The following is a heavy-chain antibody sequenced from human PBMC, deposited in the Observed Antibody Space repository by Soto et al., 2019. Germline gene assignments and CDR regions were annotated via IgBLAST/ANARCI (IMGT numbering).Heavy chain of an antibody. CDR3: ARNLEAVATNWFDP. D-gene: IGHD6-19*01. J-gene: IGHJ5*02. CDR1: GGSISSSNW. V-gene: IGHV4-4*02. Sequence: SETLSLTCAVSGGSISSSNWWSWVRQPPGKGLEWIGEIYHSGSTNYNPSLKSRVTISVDKSKNQFSLKLSSVTAADTAVYYCARNLEAVATNWFDPWGQGTLVTVSS. CDR2: IYHSGST.